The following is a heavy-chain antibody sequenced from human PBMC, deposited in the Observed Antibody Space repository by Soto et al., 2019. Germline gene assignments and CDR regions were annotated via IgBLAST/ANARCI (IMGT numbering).Heavy chain of an antibody. CDR1: GFSFTTYA. J-gene: IGHJ5*01. CDR2: ISYDETYK. CDR3: ARDRTGADPGGCFDT. Sequence: PLGSLRLSCAASGFSFTTYAMHWVRQAPGKGLEWVAGISYDETYKYYAESVEGRFTISRDNSKNTLYLQMNSLRGDDTAVYHCARDRTGADPGGCFDTSGHGTLVTVSS. D-gene: IGHD3-10*01. V-gene: IGHV3-30-3*01.